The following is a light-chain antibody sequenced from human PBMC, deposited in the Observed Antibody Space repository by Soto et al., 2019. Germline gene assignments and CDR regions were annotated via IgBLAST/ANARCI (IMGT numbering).Light chain of an antibody. Sequence: DIQMTQSPSSVSASVGDRVTITCRSSEDISTWLAWYQQKPGKAPKLLIYAASSLQSGVPSRFSGSGSGTDFTLTISSLQPEDFATYYCQHADSFPLITFGQVTRLDIK. CDR1: EDISTW. CDR3: QHADSFPLIT. J-gene: IGKJ5*01. V-gene: IGKV1-12*01. CDR2: AAS.